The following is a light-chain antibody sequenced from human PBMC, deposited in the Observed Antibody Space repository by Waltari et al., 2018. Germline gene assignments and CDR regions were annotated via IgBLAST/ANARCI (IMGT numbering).Light chain of an antibody. CDR3: QQYKNWPPVT. CDR1: QSVSSN. CDR2: GAS. J-gene: IGKJ2*01. V-gene: IGKV3D-15*01. Sequence: EIVMTQSPATLSVSPGERATLSCRASQSVSSNLAWYQQKPCQAPRLLIYGASIRATGIPARFSGSGSGTEFTLTISSLQSEDFAVYYCQQYKNWPPVTFGQGT.